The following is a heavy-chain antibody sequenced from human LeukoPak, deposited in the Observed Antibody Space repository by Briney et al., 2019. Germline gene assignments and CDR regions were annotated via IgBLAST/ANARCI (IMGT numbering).Heavy chain of an antibody. D-gene: IGHD6-19*01. CDR3: GKTTTGYSSGRYPGWPVDY. CDR1: GFTFNNYA. CDR2: VFGSGGSA. Sequence: PGGSLRLSCAASGFTFNNYAMYWVRQAPGKGLEWVSGVFGSGGSAHYADFVKGRFTISRDNSKNTVYLEINSLRAEDTAIYYCGKTTTGYSSGRYPGWPVDYWGQGTLVTVSS. J-gene: IGHJ4*02. V-gene: IGHV3-23*01.